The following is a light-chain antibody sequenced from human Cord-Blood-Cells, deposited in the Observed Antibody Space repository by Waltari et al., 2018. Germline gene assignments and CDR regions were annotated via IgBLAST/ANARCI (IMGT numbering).Light chain of an antibody. CDR2: GKN. CDR3: NSRDSSGNHLV. J-gene: IGLJ3*02. V-gene: IGLV3-19*01. CDR1: SLRRAY. Sequence: SSELTQDPAVSVALGQTVRITCQGDSLRRAYAGGYQQKQGQAPVLVIYGKNNRPSGIPDRFSGSSSGNTASLTITGAQAEDEADYYCNSRDSSGNHLVFGGGTKLTVL.